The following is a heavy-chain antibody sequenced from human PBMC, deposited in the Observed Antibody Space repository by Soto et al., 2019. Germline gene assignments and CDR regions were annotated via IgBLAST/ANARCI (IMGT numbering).Heavy chain of an antibody. Sequence: QVQLVESGGGVVQPGRSLRLSCAASGFTFSSYAMHWVRQAPGKGLEWVAVISYDGSNKYYADSVKGRFTISRDNSKNTLYLQMNSRRAEDTAVYYWARGGPLDVWGQGTTVTVSS. CDR1: GFTFSSYA. J-gene: IGHJ6*02. CDR2: ISYDGSNK. D-gene: IGHD3-16*01. V-gene: IGHV3-30-3*01. CDR3: ARGGPLDV.